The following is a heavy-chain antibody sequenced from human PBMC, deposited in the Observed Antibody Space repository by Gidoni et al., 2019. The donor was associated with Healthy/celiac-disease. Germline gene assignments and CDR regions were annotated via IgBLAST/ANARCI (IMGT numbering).Heavy chain of an antibody. J-gene: IGHJ5*02. CDR3: AKRRVGVVIIGRAAWFDP. D-gene: IGHD3-3*01. V-gene: IGHV3-23*01. CDR2: ISGSGGST. Sequence: EVQLLESGGGLVQPGGSLRLSCAASGFTFSSYTMSWGRQAPGKGLEWVSAISGSGGSTYYADSVKGRFTISRDNSKNTLYLQMNSLRAEDTAVYYCAKRRVGVVIIGRAAWFDPWGQGTLVTVSS. CDR1: GFTFSSYT.